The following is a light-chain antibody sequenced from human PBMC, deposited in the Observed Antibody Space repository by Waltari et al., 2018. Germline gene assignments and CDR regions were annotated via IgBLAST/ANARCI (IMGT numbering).Light chain of an antibody. Sequence: IQLTQSPSSLSASVGDKVTITCRASEGISTYLAWYPQQPGKAPKLLIYGASTLQSGVPSRFSGSGSGTDFTLTISSLQPGDFATYYCQQLDKYPLTFGGGTKVEIK. CDR3: QQLDKYPLT. J-gene: IGKJ4*01. CDR2: GAS. V-gene: IGKV1-9*01. CDR1: EGISTY.